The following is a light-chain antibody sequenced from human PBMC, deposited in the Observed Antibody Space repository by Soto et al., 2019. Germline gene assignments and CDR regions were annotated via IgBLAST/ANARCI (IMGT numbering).Light chain of an antibody. Sequence: QSAPTQPPSVSGSPGQSVTISCTGTSSDVGAYDRVSWYQQPPGTAPRVIIYDVSNRPSGVPDRFSGSKSGNTASLTISGLLPEDEAEYYCSSVTTWTTLVFGGGTKLTVL. V-gene: IGLV2-18*02. CDR2: DVS. CDR3: SSVTTWTTLV. J-gene: IGLJ2*01. CDR1: SSDVGAYDR.